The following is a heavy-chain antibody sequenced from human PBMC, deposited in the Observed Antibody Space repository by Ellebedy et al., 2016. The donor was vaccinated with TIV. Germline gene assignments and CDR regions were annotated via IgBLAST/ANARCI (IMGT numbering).Heavy chain of an antibody. CDR2: IYPGDSDT. D-gene: IGHD3-10*01. J-gene: IGHJ4*02. CDR3: ASAKYYGSGTYAHYLDY. Sequence: GESLKISCKGSGYSFTNYWIGWVRQMPGKGLDWMGNIYPGDSDTRYSPSFQGQFTISADKSISTAYLQWSSLKASDTAMYYCASAKYYGSGTYAHYLDYWGQGTLVTVSS. V-gene: IGHV5-51*01. CDR1: GYSFTNYW.